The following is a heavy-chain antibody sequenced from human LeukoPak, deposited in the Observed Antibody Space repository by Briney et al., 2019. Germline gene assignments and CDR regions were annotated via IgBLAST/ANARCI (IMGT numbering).Heavy chain of an antibody. J-gene: IGHJ4*02. CDR3: ATYYYDSSGYYSFDY. Sequence: SVKVSCKXSGGTFSSYAISWVRQAPGQGLERMGWIIPIFGTANYAQKFQGRATITADESTSTAYMELSSLRSEDTAVYYCATYYYDSSGYYSFDYWGQGTLVTVSS. CDR1: GGTFSSYA. V-gene: IGHV1-69*13. D-gene: IGHD3-22*01. CDR2: IIPIFGTA.